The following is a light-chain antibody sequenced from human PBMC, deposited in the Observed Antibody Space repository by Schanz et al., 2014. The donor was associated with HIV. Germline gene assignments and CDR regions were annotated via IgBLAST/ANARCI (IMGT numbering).Light chain of an antibody. V-gene: IGKV1-39*01. CDR3: QQYYSYPALT. CDR2: AAS. J-gene: IGKJ4*01. CDR1: QSISIF. Sequence: DIQMTQSPYSLSASVGDRVTLTCRASQSISIFLNWYQQKPGKAPKLLIYAASILESGVPSRFGGSGSGTTFTLSISSLQSEDCATYYCQQYYSYPALTFGGGTKVEIK.